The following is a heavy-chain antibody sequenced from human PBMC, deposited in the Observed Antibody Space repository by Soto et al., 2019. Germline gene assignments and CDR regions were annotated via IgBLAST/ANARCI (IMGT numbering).Heavy chain of an antibody. V-gene: IGHV4-31*03. J-gene: IGHJ6*02. CDR1: GGSISSGGYY. CDR2: IYYSGST. D-gene: IGHD3-10*01. Sequence: PSETLSLTCTVSGGSISSGGYYWSWIRQHPGKGLEWIGYIYYSGSTYYNPSLKSRVTISVDTSKNQFSLKLSSVTAADTAVYYCARERGGTMVRGVLRNYYYYGMNVRGQGTTVTVSS. CDR3: ARERGGTMVRGVLRNYYYYGMNV.